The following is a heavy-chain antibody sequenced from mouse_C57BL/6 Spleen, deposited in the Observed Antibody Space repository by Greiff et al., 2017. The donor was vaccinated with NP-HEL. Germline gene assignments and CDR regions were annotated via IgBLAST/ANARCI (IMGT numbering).Heavy chain of an antibody. Sequence: VQLQQSGAELVKPGASVKISCKASGYAFSSYWMNWVKQRPGKGLEWIGQIYPGDGDTNYNGKFKGKATLTADKSSSTAYMQLSSLTSEDSAVYFCARGGNLPYYAMDYWGQGTSVTVSS. CDR3: ARGGNLPYYAMDY. V-gene: IGHV1-80*01. CDR2: IYPGDGDT. J-gene: IGHJ4*01. CDR1: GYAFSSYW. D-gene: IGHD2-1*01.